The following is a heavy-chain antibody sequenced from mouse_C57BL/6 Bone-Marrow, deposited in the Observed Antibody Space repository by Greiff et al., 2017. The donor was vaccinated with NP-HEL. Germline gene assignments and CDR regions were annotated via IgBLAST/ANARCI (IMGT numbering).Heavy chain of an antibody. V-gene: IGHV3-6*01. CDR1: GYSITSGYY. Sequence: EVQLQESGPGLVKPSQSLSLTCSVTGYSITSGYYWNWIRQFPGNKLEWMGYISYDGSNNYNPSLKNRISITRDTSKNQFFLKLNSVTTEDTATYYCARGISRITTVPHFDYWGQGTTLTVSS. CDR2: ISYDGSN. CDR3: ARGISRITTVPHFDY. D-gene: IGHD1-1*01. J-gene: IGHJ2*01.